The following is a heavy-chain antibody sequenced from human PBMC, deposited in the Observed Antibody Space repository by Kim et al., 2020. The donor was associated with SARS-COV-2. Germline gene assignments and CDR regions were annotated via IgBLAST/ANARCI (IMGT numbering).Heavy chain of an antibody. J-gene: IGHJ6*02. CDR2: IWYDGSNK. Sequence: GGSLRLSCAASGFTFSSYGMHWVRQAPGKGLEWVAVIWYDGSNKYYADSVKGRFTISRDNSKNTLYLQMNSLRAEDTAVYYCAKDLGGYCSGGSCYSYYYYGMDVWGQGTTVTVSS. CDR3: AKDLGGYCSGGSCYSYYYYGMDV. V-gene: IGHV3-33*06. CDR1: GFTFSSYG. D-gene: IGHD2-15*01.